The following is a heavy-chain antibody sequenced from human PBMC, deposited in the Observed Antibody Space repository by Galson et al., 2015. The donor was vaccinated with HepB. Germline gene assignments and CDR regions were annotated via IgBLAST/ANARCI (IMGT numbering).Heavy chain of an antibody. V-gene: IGHV3-33*01. CDR3: ARSASVWELHAPQTPDH. D-gene: IGHD1-26*01. Sequence: SLRLSCAASGYTFRSYGMHWVRQVPGKGLEWLAVIWYEGSNKYYADSVKGRFTISRDDSKNTLYLQMNSLRDEDTAIYYCARSASVWELHAPQTPDHWGQGTLVTVSS. CDR1: GYTFRSYG. CDR2: IWYEGSNK. J-gene: IGHJ4*02.